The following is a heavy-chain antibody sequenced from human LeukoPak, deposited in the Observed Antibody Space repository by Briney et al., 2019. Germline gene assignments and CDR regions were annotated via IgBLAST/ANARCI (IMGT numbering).Heavy chain of an antibody. Sequence: SETLSLTCTVSGGSISSYYWSWIRQPPGKGLEWIGYIYYSGSTNYNPSLKSRVTISVNTSKNQFSLKLSSVTAADTAVYYCARGRGAIDYWGQGTLVTVSS. CDR3: ARGRGAIDY. D-gene: IGHD3-10*01. V-gene: IGHV4-59*01. CDR2: IYYSGST. J-gene: IGHJ4*02. CDR1: GGSISSYY.